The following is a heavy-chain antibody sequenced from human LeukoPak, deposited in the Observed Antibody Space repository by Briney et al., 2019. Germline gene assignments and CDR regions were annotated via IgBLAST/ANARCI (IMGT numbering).Heavy chain of an antibody. V-gene: IGHV4-59*11. J-gene: IGHJ4*02. CDR3: ASLSRDGYNYLDY. CDR1: GGSISSHY. Sequence: SETLSLTCTVSGGSISSHYWSWIRQPPGKGLEWIGYIYYSGSTNYNPSLKSRVTISVDTSKNQFSLKLSSVTAADTAVYYCASLSRDGYNYLDYWGQGTLVTVSS. D-gene: IGHD5-24*01. CDR2: IYYSGST.